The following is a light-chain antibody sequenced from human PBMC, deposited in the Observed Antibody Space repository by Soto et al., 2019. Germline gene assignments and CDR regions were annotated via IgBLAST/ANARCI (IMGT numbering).Light chain of an antibody. CDR1: SGHSSYA. CDR3: QTWDTGIRV. J-gene: IGLJ2*01. V-gene: IGLV4-69*01. Sequence: QPVLTQSPSASASLGTSVKLTCTLSSGHSSYAIAWHQQQPEKGPRYLMKLHSDGSHNKGDGIPDRFSGSSSGAERYLTISSLQSEDEADYYCQTWDTGIRVFGGGTKLTVL. CDR2: LHSDGSH.